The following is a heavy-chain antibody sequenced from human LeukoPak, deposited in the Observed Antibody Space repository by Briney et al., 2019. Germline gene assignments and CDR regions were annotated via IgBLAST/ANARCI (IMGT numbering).Heavy chain of an antibody. V-gene: IGHV4-59*01. D-gene: IGHD3-22*01. CDR3: ARENYYDSSGYYFGAGLFDY. CDR2: IYYSGST. Sequence: SETLSLTCTVSGGSISSYYWSWIRQPPGKGLEWIGYIYYSGSTNYNPSLKSRVTISVDTPKNQFSLKLSSVTAADTAVYYCARENYYDSSGYYFGAGLFDYWGQGTLVTVSS. J-gene: IGHJ4*02. CDR1: GGSISSYY.